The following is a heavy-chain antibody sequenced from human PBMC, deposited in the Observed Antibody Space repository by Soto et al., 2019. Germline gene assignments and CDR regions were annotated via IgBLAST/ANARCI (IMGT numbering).Heavy chain of an antibody. J-gene: IGHJ6*02. CDR3: ATAEGTVTTGWYGMDV. CDR2: INTGNGNT. Sequence: QGQVMQSGAEVRKPGASVKISCLASGYTVSSYAPNWVRQAPGQRLEWMGRINTGNGNTDYSQRFQGRSTITRDTSATTVYMELTSLTSEDTAGYYCATAEGTVTTGWYGMDVWGQGTTVTVSS. D-gene: IGHD1-1*01. CDR1: GYTVSSYA. V-gene: IGHV1-3*04.